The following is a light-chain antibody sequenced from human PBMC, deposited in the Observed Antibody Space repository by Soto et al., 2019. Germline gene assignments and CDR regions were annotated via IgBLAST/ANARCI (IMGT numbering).Light chain of an antibody. CDR2: EVS. J-gene: IGLJ1*01. Sequence: QSVLTQPPSVSGSPGQSVTISCTGTSSDVGSYNRVSWYQQPPGTAPKLMIYEVSNRPSGVTDRFSGSKSVNTASLTISGLQAEDEADYYCSSYTSSSTSWVFGTGTKLTVL. CDR3: SSYTSSSTSWV. V-gene: IGLV2-18*02. CDR1: SSDVGSYNR.